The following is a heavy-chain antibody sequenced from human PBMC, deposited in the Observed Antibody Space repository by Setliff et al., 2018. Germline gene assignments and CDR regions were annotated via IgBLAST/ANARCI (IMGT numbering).Heavy chain of an antibody. CDR3: ALGRYGDHHLEDNYFDY. J-gene: IGHJ4*02. Sequence: GESLKISCKGSGYSFSNFWIGWVRQMPGKGLEWMGIIYPGDSHTRYSPSFQGQVTMSADKSISTAYLQWSSLKASDTAMYYCALGRYGDHHLEDNYFDYWGQGTLVTVSS. CDR1: GYSFSNFW. D-gene: IGHD4-17*01. V-gene: IGHV5-51*01. CDR2: IYPGDSHT.